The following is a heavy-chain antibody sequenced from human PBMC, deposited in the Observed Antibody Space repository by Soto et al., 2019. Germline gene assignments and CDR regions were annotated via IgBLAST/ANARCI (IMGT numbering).Heavy chain of an antibody. V-gene: IGHV3-23*01. CDR1: GFTFTNYA. D-gene: IGHD3-10*01. Sequence: PGGSLHLSCAASGFTFTNYAMSWVRQAPGRGLEWVSAISNHSSTTYYADSVKGRFTISRDNSKDTLYLQMNSLRAEDTALYYCAKGDYYGSGSYYNAYYFDQWGQGTLVTVSS. CDR3: AKGDYYGSGSYYNAYYFDQ. J-gene: IGHJ4*02. CDR2: ISNHSSTT.